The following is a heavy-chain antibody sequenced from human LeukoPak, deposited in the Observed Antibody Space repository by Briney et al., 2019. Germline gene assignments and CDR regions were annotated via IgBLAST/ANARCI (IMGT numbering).Heavy chain of an antibody. Sequence: SETLSLTCTVSGGSISSGGYYWSWIRQHPGKDLEWIGYIYYSGSTYYNPSLKSRVTISVDTSQNQFSLKLSSVTAADTAVYYCARESVYSSGWQSVDWGQGTLVTVSS. CDR1: GGSISSGGYY. J-gene: IGHJ4*02. D-gene: IGHD6-19*01. CDR2: IYYSGST. CDR3: ARESVYSSGWQSVD. V-gene: IGHV4-31*03.